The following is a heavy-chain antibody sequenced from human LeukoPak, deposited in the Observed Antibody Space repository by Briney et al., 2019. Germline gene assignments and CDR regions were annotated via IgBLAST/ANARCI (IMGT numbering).Heavy chain of an antibody. CDR1: GFTFSSYE. CDR3: ASVGYCGGDCYSAHFDY. V-gene: IGHV3-48*03. Sequence: GGSLRLSCAASGFTFSSYEMNWVRQAPGKGLEWVSYISSSGSTIYYADSVKGRFTISRDNAKNSLYLQMNSLRAEDMAVYYCASVGYCGGDCYSAHFDYWGQGTLVTVSS. D-gene: IGHD2-21*02. CDR2: ISSSGSTI. J-gene: IGHJ4*02.